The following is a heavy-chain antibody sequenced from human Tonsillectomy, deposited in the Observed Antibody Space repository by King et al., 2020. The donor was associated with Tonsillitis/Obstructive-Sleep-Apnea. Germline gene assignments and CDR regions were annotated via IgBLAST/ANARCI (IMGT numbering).Heavy chain of an antibody. V-gene: IGHV3-30*04. Sequence: VQLVESGGGVVQPGRSLRLSCAASGFTFSSYAMHWVRQAPGKRLEWVAVISYDGINKYYADSVKGLFTISRDNSKNTLYLQMNSLRAADTAVYYCARGSLYGSYCNWFDPWGQGTLVTVSS. CDR2: ISYDGINK. CDR1: GFTFSSYA. J-gene: IGHJ5*02. CDR3: ARGSLYGSYCNWFDP. D-gene: IGHD4-17*01.